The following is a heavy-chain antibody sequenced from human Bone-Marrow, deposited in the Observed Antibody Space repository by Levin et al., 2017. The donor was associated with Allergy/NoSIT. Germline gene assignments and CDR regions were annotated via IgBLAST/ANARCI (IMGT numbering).Heavy chain of an antibody. J-gene: IGHJ5*02. CDR2: ITSSGTYI. CDR3: ARGLEYSGLP. D-gene: IGHD5-12*01. CDR1: GFTFSIYS. V-gene: IGHV3-21*01. Sequence: GGSLRLSCTVSGFTFSIYSINWVRQAPGKGLEWVSSITSSGTYIYYADSVKGRFTISRDNAKNSLFLQMNSLTAADTAVYYCARGLEYSGLPWGQGTLVTVSS.